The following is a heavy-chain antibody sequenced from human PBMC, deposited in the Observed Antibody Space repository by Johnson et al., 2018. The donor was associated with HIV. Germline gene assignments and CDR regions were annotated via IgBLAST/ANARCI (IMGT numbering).Heavy chain of an antibody. V-gene: IGHV3-64*01. CDR2: ISGNGGTT. CDR1: GFTFSSYD. Sequence: VQLVESGGGLKQPGGSLRLSCAASGFTFSSYDMHWVRQAPGKGLEYVSGISGNGGTTYYANSVKGRFTISRDNSKKKLYLQMGSLRAEDMAVYYCARDPLENDYIWGQGAFDIWGQGTMVTVSS. J-gene: IGHJ3*02. CDR3: ARDPLENDYIWGQGAFDI. D-gene: IGHD3-16*01.